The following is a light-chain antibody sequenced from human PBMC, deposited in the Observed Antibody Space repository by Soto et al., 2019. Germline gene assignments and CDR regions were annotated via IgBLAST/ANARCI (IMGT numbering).Light chain of an antibody. J-gene: IGKJ2*02. CDR2: DAS. V-gene: IGKV3-11*01. CDR1: QSVSNN. Sequence: EIVLTQSPATLSLSPGERATLSCRASQSVSNNLAWYQQKPGQAPRLLIYDASHRATGIPDRFSGSGSGTDFTLTISSLEPEDFAVYYCQHRSNWPPQFCTFGQGTKLEIK. CDR3: QHRSNWPPQFCT.